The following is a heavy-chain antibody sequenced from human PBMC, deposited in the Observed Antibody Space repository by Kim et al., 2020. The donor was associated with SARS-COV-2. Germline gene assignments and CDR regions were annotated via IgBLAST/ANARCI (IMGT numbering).Heavy chain of an antibody. J-gene: IGHJ5*02. V-gene: IGHV4-59*01. D-gene: IGHD3-22*01. CDR3: ARDAHPNFYDRSSVYFVPYIYTHA. CDR1: GGSLSKYY. Sequence: SETLSLTCTVSGGSLSKYYWNWLRQSPGEGLEWIGDISSSGQTNYNPSLKSRVTISLDTPKTQFSLKVTSVTAADTAVYSCARDAHPNFYDRSSVYFVPYIYTHAWGRGPLMTISS. CDR2: ISSSGQT.